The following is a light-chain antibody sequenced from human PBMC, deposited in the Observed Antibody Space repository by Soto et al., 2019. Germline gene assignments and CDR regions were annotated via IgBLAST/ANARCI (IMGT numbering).Light chain of an antibody. CDR2: DAS. CDR3: QQYITYPIT. J-gene: IGKJ5*01. CDR1: QSISSW. V-gene: IGKV1-5*01. Sequence: DIQMTQSPSTLSASVGDRVTITCRASQSISSWLAWYQQKPGKAPKLLIYDASSLESGVPSRFSGSGSGTDYNLTISSLQPEDFAIYYCQQYITYPITFGQGTRLEIK.